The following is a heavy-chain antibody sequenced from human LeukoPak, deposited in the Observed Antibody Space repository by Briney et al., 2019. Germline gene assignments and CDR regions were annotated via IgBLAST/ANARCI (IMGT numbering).Heavy chain of an antibody. Sequence: PGGSLRLSCAASGFTFSSYSMNWVRHAPGQGLEWVSSISSSSSYIYYADSVKGRFTTSRDNANKSLYLQMNSLRAEDTAVYYCARGYSNYGYVFDIWGQGTMVTVSS. CDR2: ISSSSSYI. J-gene: IGHJ3*02. V-gene: IGHV3-21*01. CDR1: GFTFSSYS. D-gene: IGHD4-11*01. CDR3: ARGYSNYGYVFDI.